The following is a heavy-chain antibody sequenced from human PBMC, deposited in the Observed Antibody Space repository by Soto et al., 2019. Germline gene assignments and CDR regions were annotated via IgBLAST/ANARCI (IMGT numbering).Heavy chain of an antibody. CDR3: AKVPSIAVAGRTAIYYYYGMDV. CDR1: GFTFSSYA. V-gene: IGHV3-23*01. Sequence: PGGSLRLSCAASGFTFSSYAMSWVRQAPGKGLEWVSAISGSGGSTYYADSVKGRFTISRDNSKNTLYLQMNSLRAEDTAVYYCAKVPSIAVAGRTAIYYYYGMDVWGQGTTVTVSS. J-gene: IGHJ6*02. D-gene: IGHD6-19*01. CDR2: ISGSGGST.